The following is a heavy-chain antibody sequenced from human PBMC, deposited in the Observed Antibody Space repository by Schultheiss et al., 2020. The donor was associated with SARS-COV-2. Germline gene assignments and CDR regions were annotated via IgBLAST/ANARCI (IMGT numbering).Heavy chain of an antibody. J-gene: IGHJ4*02. V-gene: IGHV5-51*01. D-gene: IGHD6-19*01. CDR3: ASLYSSGLTPVFI. CDR1: GYSFTSYW. CDR2: IDPRDSDT. Sequence: GESLKISCKGSGYSFTSYWIGWVRQMPGKGLEWMGIIDPRDSDTRYSPSFQGQVTISADKSISTAYLQWSSLKASDTAMYYCASLYSSGLTPVFIWGQGTLVTVSS.